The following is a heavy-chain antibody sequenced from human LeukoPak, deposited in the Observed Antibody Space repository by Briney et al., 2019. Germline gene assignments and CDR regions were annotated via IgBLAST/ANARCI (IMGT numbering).Heavy chain of an antibody. CDR1: GGTFSSYA. CDR3: ARVTRYYGSGTFDY. J-gene: IGHJ4*02. Sequence: ASVKVSCKAPGGTFSSYAISWVRQAPGQGLEWMGGIIPIFGTANYAQKFRGRVTITADESTSTAYMELSSLRSEDTAVYYCARVTRYYGSGTFDYWGQGTLVTVSS. D-gene: IGHD3-10*01. V-gene: IGHV1-69*13. CDR2: IIPIFGTA.